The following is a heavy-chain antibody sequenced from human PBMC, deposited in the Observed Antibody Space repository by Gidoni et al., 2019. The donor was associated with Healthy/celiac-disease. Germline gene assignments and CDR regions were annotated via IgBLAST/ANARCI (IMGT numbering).Heavy chain of an antibody. CDR1: GLTFSSYA. CDR3: ARGGITMVRGVIKRGGVDV. J-gene: IGHJ6*02. V-gene: IGHV3-30*04. D-gene: IGHD3-10*01. CDR2: ISYDGSNK. Sequence: QVQLVESGGGVVQPGRSLGLSCAAAGLTFSSYAMPWVRQAPGKGMEWVAVISYDGSNKYYADSVKGRFTISRDNSKNTLYLQMNSLRAEDTAVYYCARGGITMVRGVIKRGGVDVWGQGTTVTVSS.